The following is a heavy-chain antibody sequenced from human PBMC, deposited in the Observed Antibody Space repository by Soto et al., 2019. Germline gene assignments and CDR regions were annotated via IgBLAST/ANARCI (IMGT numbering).Heavy chain of an antibody. J-gene: IGHJ6*02. CDR1: GFTFSSYG. D-gene: IGHD3-16*01. V-gene: IGHV3-33*01. CDR2: IWYDGSNK. CDR3: ARDLGWGSATPSLAYGMDV. Sequence: QVQLVESGGGVVQPGRSLRLSCAASGFTFSSYGMHWVRQAPGKGLEWVAVIWYDGSNKYYADSVKGRFTISRDNSKNTQYLQMTSLRADDTAVYYCARDLGWGSATPSLAYGMDVWGQGTTVTVSS.